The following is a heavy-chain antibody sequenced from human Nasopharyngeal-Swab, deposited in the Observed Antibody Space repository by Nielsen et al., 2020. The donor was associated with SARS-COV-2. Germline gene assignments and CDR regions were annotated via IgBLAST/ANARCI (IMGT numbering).Heavy chain of an antibody. V-gene: IGHV1-18*01. J-gene: IGHJ4*02. CDR2: ISVHNGKT. CDR1: GYTFTEFG. D-gene: IGHD2-2*01. Sequence: ASVKVSCKDSGYTFTEFGISWVRQAPGQGLEWMGWISVHNGKTKYAQKLQGRVSMTTDTATSTVYMELRSLRSDDTALYYCGRVWCNNTNCYAGDYWGQGTLVTVSS. CDR3: GRVWCNNTNCYAGDY.